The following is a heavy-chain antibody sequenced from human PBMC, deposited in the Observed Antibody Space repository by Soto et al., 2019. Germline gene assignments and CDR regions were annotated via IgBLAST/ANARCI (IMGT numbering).Heavy chain of an antibody. CDR2: IKSKSDGGTA. J-gene: IGHJ6*04. Sequence: EVQLVESGGGLVKPGGSLRLSCAASGFTFSNAWMNWVRQATGQGLEWVGRIKSKSDGGTADYGAPVKGRFTISRDDSKNTLYLQMNSLKAEDTAVYYCTTDPFDSGEDVWGKGTTVTVSS. V-gene: IGHV3-15*01. CDR1: GFTFSNAW. D-gene: IGHD3-3*01. CDR3: TTDPFDSGEDV.